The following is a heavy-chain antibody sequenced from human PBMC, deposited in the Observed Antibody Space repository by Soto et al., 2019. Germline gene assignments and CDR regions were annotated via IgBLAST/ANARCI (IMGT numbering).Heavy chain of an antibody. Sequence: GASVKVSCKASGYTFTSYYMHWVRQAPGQGLEWMGIINPSGGSTSYAQKFQGRVTMTRDTSTSTAYMELSSLRSEDTAVYYCASYKGDGYTSGYFDYWGQGTLVTVSS. CDR1: GYTFTSYY. CDR2: INPSGGST. CDR3: ASYKGDGYTSGYFDY. J-gene: IGHJ4*02. V-gene: IGHV1-46*01. D-gene: IGHD3-10*01.